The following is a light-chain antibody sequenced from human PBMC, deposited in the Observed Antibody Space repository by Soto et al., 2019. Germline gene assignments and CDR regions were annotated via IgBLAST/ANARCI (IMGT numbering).Light chain of an antibody. V-gene: IGKV3-20*01. CDR1: QSVGSKY. J-gene: IGKJ4*01. CDR3: QYYLFSPPGLT. CDR2: GSS. Sequence: EIVLTQSPGTLSLSPGERATLSCRASQSVGSKYLAWYQQKPGQAPRLVILGSSSRATGIPDRFSGSGSGTDFTLTLSRLEPEDFAVFYCQYYLFSPPGLTFGGGTRVEIK.